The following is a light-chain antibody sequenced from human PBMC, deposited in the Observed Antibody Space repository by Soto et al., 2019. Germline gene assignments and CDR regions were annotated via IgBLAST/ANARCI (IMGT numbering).Light chain of an antibody. CDR3: AAWDDRLSGLYV. CDR2: RNN. V-gene: IGLV1-47*01. J-gene: IGLJ1*01. Sequence: QSVLTPPPSASGTPGQRVTISCSGSRSNIGSNYVYWYQQLPGTAPKLLIYRNNQRPSGVPDRLSGSKAGTSASLAISGLLSVEEAEYDCAAWDDRLSGLYVFGTGTKLTVL. CDR1: RSNIGSNY.